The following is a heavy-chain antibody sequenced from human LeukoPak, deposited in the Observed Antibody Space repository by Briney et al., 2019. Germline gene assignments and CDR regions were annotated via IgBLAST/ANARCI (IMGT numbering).Heavy chain of an antibody. V-gene: IGHV3-48*01. CDR1: GFTFSSYS. Sequence: PEGSLRLSCAASGFTFSSYSMNWVRQAPGKGLEWVSYISSSSSTIYYADSVKGRFTISRDNAKNSLYLQMNSLRAEDTAVYYCAKGVNTMVRGVDYYYYYMDVWGKGTTVTISS. CDR2: ISSSSSTI. D-gene: IGHD3-10*01. J-gene: IGHJ6*03. CDR3: AKGVNTMVRGVDYYYYYMDV.